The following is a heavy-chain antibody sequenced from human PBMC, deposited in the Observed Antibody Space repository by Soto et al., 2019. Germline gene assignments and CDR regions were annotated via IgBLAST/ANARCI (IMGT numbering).Heavy chain of an antibody. V-gene: IGHV3-33*01. Sequence: QVQLVESGGGVVQPGRSLRLSCAASGFTFSSYGMHWVRQAPGKGLEWVAVIWYDGSNKYYADSVTGRFTISRDNSKNTLYLQMNSLRAEDTAVYYCAREGGAVTSFQHWGQGTLVTVSS. D-gene: IGHD4-17*01. CDR3: AREGGAVTSFQH. CDR1: GFTFSSYG. J-gene: IGHJ1*01. CDR2: IWYDGSNK.